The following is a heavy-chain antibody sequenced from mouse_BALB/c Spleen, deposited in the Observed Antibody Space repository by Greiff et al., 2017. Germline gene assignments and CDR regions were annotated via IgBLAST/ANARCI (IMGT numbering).Heavy chain of an antibody. Sequence: VQVVESGPGLVAPSQSLSITCTVSGFSLTGYGVNWVRQPPGKGLEWLGMIWGDGSTDYNSALKSRLSISKDNSKSQVFLKMNSLQTDDTARYYCARNYYDYDYAMDYWGQGTSVTVSS. CDR3: ARNYYDYDYAMDY. D-gene: IGHD2-4*01. V-gene: IGHV2-6-7*01. CDR2: IWGDGST. J-gene: IGHJ4*01. CDR1: GFSLTGYG.